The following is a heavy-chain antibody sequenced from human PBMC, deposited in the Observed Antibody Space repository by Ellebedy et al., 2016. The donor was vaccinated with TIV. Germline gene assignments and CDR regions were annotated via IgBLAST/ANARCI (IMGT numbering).Heavy chain of an antibody. V-gene: IGHV3-9*01. CDR2: ISWNSGSI. D-gene: IGHD1-26*01. CDR1: GFTFDDYA. J-gene: IGHJ4*02. CDR3: AKASGSGSYYASDY. Sequence: SLKISXAASGFTFDDYAMHWARQAPGKGLEWVSGISWNSGSIGYADSVKGRFTISRDNAKNSLYLQMNSLRAEDTALYYCAKASGSGSYYASDYWGQGTLVTVSS.